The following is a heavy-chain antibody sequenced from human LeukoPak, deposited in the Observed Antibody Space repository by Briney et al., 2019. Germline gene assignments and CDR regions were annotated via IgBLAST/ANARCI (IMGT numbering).Heavy chain of an antibody. Sequence: PSETLTLTCTVSGGSNSSYYWSWIRQPPGKELEWIGYIYYSGSTNYNPSLKSRVTMSVDTSKSQFSLKLSSVTAADTAVYYCARGKLGSSPTFDNWGQGTLVTVSS. CDR3: ARGKLGSSPTFDN. J-gene: IGHJ4*02. D-gene: IGHD6-6*01. CDR1: GGSNSSYY. CDR2: IYYSGST. V-gene: IGHV4-59*01.